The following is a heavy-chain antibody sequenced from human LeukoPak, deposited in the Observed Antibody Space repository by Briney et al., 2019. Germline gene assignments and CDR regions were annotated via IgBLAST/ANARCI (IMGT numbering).Heavy chain of an antibody. CDR1: GGSISSYY. V-gene: IGHV4-59*01. Sequence: PSETLSLTCTVSGGSISSYYWSWIRQPPGKGLEWIGYINYSGSTNYNPSLKSRVTISVDTSKNQFSLKLSSVTAADTAVYYCARDLEYSSSRWSDPWGQGTLVTVSS. D-gene: IGHD6-6*01. J-gene: IGHJ5*02. CDR3: ARDLEYSSSRWSDP. CDR2: INYSGST.